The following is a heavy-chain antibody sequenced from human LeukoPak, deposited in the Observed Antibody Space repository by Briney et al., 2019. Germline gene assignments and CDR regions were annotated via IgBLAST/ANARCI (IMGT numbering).Heavy chain of an antibody. D-gene: IGHD2-15*01. V-gene: IGHV4-39*07. CDR3: ARGGYCSGGSCPPPVGYYGMDV. J-gene: IGHJ6*02. CDR2: LSHSGSS. Sequence: PSETLSLTCTVSGGSIINSIFYWGWIRQPPGKGLEWIGTLSHSGSSYYNPSLKSRVTISVDTSKNQFSLKLSSVTAADTAVYYCARGGYCSGGSCPPPVGYYGMDVWGQGTTVTVSS. CDR1: GGSIINSIFY.